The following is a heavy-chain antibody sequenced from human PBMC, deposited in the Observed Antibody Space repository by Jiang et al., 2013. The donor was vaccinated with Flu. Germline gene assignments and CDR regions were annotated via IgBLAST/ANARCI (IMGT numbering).Heavy chain of an antibody. D-gene: IGHD5-12*01. Sequence: VQLVESGAELKKPGSSVKVSCKASGDTFSNAINWVRQAPGQGLEWMGGIIPIFDTTNYAQKFQGRVTITADKSTSTAYMELSSLRSEDTAVYYCARGHYTGYDYGLGFDYWGQGTLVTVSS. CDR1: GDTFSNA. CDR2: IIPIFDTT. J-gene: IGHJ4*02. V-gene: IGHV1-69*06. CDR3: ARGHYTGYDYGLGFDY.